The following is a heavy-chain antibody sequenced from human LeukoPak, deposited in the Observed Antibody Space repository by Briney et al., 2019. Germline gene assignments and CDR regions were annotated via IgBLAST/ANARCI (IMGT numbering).Heavy chain of an antibody. V-gene: IGHV3-48*03. D-gene: IGHD6-13*01. CDR2: IRSSGSTT. CDR3: ARGIAAAGQFDY. Sequence: GGSLRLSCVASGFSFSTYEMNWVRQAPGKGPEWISYIRSSGSTTDYADSVKGRFTISRDNAKNSLYLQMNSLRAEDTAVYYCARGIAAAGQFDYWGQGTLVTVSS. CDR1: GFSFSTYE. J-gene: IGHJ4*02.